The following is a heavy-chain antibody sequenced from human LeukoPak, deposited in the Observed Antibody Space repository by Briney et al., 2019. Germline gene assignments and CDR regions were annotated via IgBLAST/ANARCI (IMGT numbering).Heavy chain of an antibody. D-gene: IGHD1-26*01. CDR2: IYPGDSDS. V-gene: IGHV5-51*01. J-gene: IGHJ3*02. Sequence: GESLKISCKGSGYSFTSYWIGWVRQMPGKGLEWMGIIYPGDSDSKYSPSFQGQVTISADKSISTAYLQWSSLKASDTAMYYCARQWELLGDAFDIWGQGTMVTVSS. CDR1: GYSFTSYW. CDR3: ARQWELLGDAFDI.